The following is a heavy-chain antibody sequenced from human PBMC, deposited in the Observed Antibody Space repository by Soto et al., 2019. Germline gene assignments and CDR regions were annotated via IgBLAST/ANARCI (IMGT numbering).Heavy chain of an antibody. CDR1: GFTFANHW. CDR2: MNSDGSTT. Sequence: GGSLRLSCAVVGFTFANHWMHWVRQAPGKGLEWVSRMNSDGSTTDYADSVKGRFTVSRDNAKNTLYLQMNSLRAEDTAVYYCATAEVDYWGPGTLVTVSS. CDR3: ATAEVDY. V-gene: IGHV3-74*01. J-gene: IGHJ4*02.